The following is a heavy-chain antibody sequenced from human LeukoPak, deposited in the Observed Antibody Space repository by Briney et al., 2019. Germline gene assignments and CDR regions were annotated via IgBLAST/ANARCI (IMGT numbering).Heavy chain of an antibody. CDR2: IIPTFATA. CDR3: ARDRVEYSNSFYYMDV. V-gene: IGHV1-69*05. D-gene: IGHD6-6*01. J-gene: IGHJ6*03. CDR1: GGAFTNYA. Sequence: SVKVSFKASGGAFTNYAISWVRQAPGQGLEWMGGIIPTFATANYAQKFQGRVTITTDESTSTAYMELSSLRSEDTAVYYCARDRVEYSNSFYYMDVWGRGTTVTVSS.